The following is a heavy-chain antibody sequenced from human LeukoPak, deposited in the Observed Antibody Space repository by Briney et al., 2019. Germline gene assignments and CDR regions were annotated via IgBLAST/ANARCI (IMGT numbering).Heavy chain of an antibody. D-gene: IGHD6-6*01. Sequence: SETLSLTCTVSGGSIGSYYWSWIRQPAGKGLEWIGRIYTSGSTNYNPSLKSRVTMSVDTSKNQFSLKLSSVTAADTAVYYCARTVSYSSSSEHYFDYWGQGTLVTVSS. J-gene: IGHJ4*02. CDR1: GGSIGSYY. V-gene: IGHV4-4*07. CDR3: ARTVSYSSSSEHYFDY. CDR2: IYTSGST.